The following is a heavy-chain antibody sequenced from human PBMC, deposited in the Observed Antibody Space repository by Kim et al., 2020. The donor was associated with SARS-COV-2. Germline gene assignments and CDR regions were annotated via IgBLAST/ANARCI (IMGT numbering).Heavy chain of an antibody. CDR1: GGSISSGDYY. Sequence: SETLSLTCTVSGGSISSGDYYWSWIRQPPGKGLEWIGYIYYSGSTYYNPSLKSRVTISVDTSKNQFSLKLSSVTAADTAVYYCARGLPYSTLSFDPWGQGTLVTVSS. CDR3: ARGLPYSTLSFDP. V-gene: IGHV4-30-4*01. D-gene: IGHD4-4*01. J-gene: IGHJ5*02. CDR2: IYYSGST.